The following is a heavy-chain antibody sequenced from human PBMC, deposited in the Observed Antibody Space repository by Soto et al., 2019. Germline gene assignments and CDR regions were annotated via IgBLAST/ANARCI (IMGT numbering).Heavy chain of an antibody. J-gene: IGHJ6*02. CDR3: ARTLLWFGSNSPRMDV. D-gene: IGHD3-10*01. CDR1: GFTFSSYS. CDR2: ISSSSSTI. Sequence: PGGSLRLSCAASGFTFSSYSMNWVRQAPGKGLEWVSYISSSSSTIYYADSVKGRFTISRDNAKNSLYLQMNSLRAEDTAVYYCARTLLWFGSNSPRMDVWGQGTTVTVSS. V-gene: IGHV3-48*01.